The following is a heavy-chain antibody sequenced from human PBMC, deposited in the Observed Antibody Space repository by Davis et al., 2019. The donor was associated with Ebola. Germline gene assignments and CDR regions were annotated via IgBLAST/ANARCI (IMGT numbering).Heavy chain of an antibody. CDR3: AREWSLAMTGDDAFDI. Sequence: PGGSLRLSCAASGFTFSSYSMNWVRQSPGKGLEWVSSISSTSSYIYYADSVKGRFTISRDNAKNSLYLQMNSLRVEDTAVYYCAREWSLAMTGDDAFDIWGQGTMVTVSS. CDR2: ISSTSSYI. V-gene: IGHV3-21*01. CDR1: GFTFSSYS. D-gene: IGHD3-9*01. J-gene: IGHJ3*02.